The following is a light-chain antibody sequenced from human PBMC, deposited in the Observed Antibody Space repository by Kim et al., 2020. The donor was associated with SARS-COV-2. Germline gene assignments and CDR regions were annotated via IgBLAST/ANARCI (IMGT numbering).Light chain of an antibody. Sequence: PGERATLSCRASQSVSSSYLAWYQQKPGQAPRLLIYGASSRATGIPDRFSGSGSGTDFTLTISRLEPEDFAVYYCQQYGSSQTFGGGTKVDIK. CDR2: GAS. J-gene: IGKJ4*01. CDR3: QQYGSSQT. CDR1: QSVSSSY. V-gene: IGKV3-20*01.